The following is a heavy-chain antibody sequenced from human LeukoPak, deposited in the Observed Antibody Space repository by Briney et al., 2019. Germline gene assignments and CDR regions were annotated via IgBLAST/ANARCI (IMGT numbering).Heavy chain of an antibody. Sequence: PSETLSLTCTVSGGSISSYYWSWIRQPAGKGLEWIGHIYTSGSTNSNPSLKSRVTMSIDTSKNHFPLNLTSVTAADTAVYYCARPRLLYGSGPILVWGQGNLVTVSS. V-gene: IGHV4-4*07. CDR1: GGSISSYY. J-gene: IGHJ4*02. CDR2: IYTSGST. CDR3: ARPRLLYGSGPILV. D-gene: IGHD3-10*01.